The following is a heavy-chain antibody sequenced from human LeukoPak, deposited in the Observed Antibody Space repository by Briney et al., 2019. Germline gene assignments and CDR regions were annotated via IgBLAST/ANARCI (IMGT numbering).Heavy chain of an antibody. D-gene: IGHD2-15*01. V-gene: IGHV4-30-2*01. CDR3: ARGRSSGGSWGLEYFQH. CDR2: IYHSGST. J-gene: IGHJ1*01. Sequence: PSQTLSLTCAVSGGSISSGGYSWSWIRQPPGKGLEWIGYIYHSGSTYYNPSLKSRVTISVDRSKNQFSLKLSSVTAADTAVYYCARGRSSGGSWGLEYFQHWGQGTLVTVSS. CDR1: GGSISSGGYS.